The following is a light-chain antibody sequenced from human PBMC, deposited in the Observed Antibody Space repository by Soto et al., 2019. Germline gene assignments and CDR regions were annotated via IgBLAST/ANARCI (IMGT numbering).Light chain of an antibody. J-gene: IGKJ2*01. CDR3: QQYNIFPYT. V-gene: IGKV1-5*03. Sequence: DIQMTQSPSTLSASVGDRVTITCRASQSISTWLAWYQQKPGKAPKLLIYKASSLESGVPSRFSGSGSGTEFTLTISSLQPEDFATFYCQQYNIFPYTFGQGTKVEIK. CDR2: KAS. CDR1: QSISTW.